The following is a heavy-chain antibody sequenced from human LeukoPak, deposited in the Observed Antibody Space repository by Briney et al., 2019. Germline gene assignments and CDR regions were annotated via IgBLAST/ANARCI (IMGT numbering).Heavy chain of an antibody. CDR2: ISGSGGST. D-gene: IGHD2/OR15-2a*01. V-gene: IGHV3-23*01. CDR1: GFTFSSYA. Sequence: GGSQRLSCAASGFTFSSYAMSWVRQAPGKGLEWVSAISGSGGSTYYADSVKGRSTISRDNSKNTLYLQMNSLRAEDTAVYYCANFGAEYDYWGQGTLVTVSS. J-gene: IGHJ4*02. CDR3: ANFGAEYDY.